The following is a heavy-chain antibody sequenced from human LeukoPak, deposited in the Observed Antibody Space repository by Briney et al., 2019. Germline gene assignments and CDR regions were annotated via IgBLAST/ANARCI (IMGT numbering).Heavy chain of an antibody. D-gene: IGHD6-13*01. J-gene: IGHJ4*02. CDR3: ASHNSSSWYHDY. V-gene: IGHV4-59*04. CDR1: GGSISSYY. CDR2: IYYSGST. Sequence: SETLSLTCTVSGGSISSYYWSWIRQPPGKGLEWIGYIYYSGSTYYNPSLKSRVTISVDTSKNQFSLKLSSVTAADTAVYYCASHNSSSWYHDYWGQGTLVTVSS.